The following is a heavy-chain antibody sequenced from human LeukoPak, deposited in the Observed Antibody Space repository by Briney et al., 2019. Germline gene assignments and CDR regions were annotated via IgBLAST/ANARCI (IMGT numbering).Heavy chain of an antibody. V-gene: IGHV4-61*02. CDR2: IYTSGST. CDR1: GGSISSGSYY. J-gene: IGHJ3*02. CDR3: ARAGPITMIVVRDAFDI. D-gene: IGHD3-22*01. Sequence: PSEALSLTCTVSGGSISSGSYYWSWIRQPAGKGLEWIGRIYTSGSTNYNPSLKSRVTISVDTSKNQFSLKLSSVTAADTAVYYCARAGPITMIVVRDAFDIWGQGTMVTVSS.